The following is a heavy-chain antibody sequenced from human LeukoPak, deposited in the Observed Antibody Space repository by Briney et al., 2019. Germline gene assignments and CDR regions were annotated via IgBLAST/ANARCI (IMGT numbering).Heavy chain of an antibody. Sequence: GGSLRLSCAASGFSFNTYGMHWVRQAPGKGLEWVAYIRYDGSTKYYADSVRGRFTISRDNSKNTLYLEMNSLRAEDTAVFYCPKKGGNYDYFDYWGQGNLVTVSS. CDR2: IRYDGSTK. CDR3: PKKGGNYDYFDY. V-gene: IGHV3-30*02. D-gene: IGHD3-3*01. J-gene: IGHJ4*02. CDR1: GFSFNTYG.